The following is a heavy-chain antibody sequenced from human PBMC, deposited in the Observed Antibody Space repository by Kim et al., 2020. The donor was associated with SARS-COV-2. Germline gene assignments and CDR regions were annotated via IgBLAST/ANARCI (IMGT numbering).Heavy chain of an antibody. Sequence: GGSLRLSCAASGFTFSSYAIHWVRQAPGKGLEWVVVISYDGSNKYYADSVKGRFTISRDNSKNTLYLQMNSLRAEGTAVYYWARDRSGYSYYFDYWGQGTLVTGSS. D-gene: IGHD3-22*01. J-gene: IGHJ4*02. CDR3: ARDRSGYSYYFDY. CDR1: GFTFSSYA. CDR2: ISYDGSNK. V-gene: IGHV3-30-3*01.